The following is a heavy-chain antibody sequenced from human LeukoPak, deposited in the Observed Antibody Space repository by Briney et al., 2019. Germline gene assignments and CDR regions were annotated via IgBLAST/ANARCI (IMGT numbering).Heavy chain of an antibody. D-gene: IGHD6-13*01. J-gene: IGHJ4*02. CDR3: AREHGYSSRHGYYFDY. Sequence: PGGSLRLSCAASGFTVSSSVMSWVRQAPGKGLEWVSLIHSGDKTYYADTVKGRFTISTDNSKNTLDLQMNSLRAEDTAVYYCAREHGYSSRHGYYFDYWGQGTLVTVSS. CDR1: GFTVSSSV. CDR2: IHSGDKT. V-gene: IGHV3-53*01.